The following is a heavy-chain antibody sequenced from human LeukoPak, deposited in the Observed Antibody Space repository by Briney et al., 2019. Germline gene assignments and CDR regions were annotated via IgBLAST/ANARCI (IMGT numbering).Heavy chain of an antibody. J-gene: IGHJ6*02. CDR1: GGTFSSYA. CDR2: IIPIFGTA. D-gene: IGHD4-17*01. Sequence: ASVKASCKASGGTFSSYAISWVRQAPGQGLEWMGGIIPIFGTANYAQKFQGRVTITADESTSTAYMELSSLRSEDTAVYYCAQTVTRAYYYYYGMDVWGQGTTVTVSS. CDR3: AQTVTRAYYYYYGMDV. V-gene: IGHV1-69*13.